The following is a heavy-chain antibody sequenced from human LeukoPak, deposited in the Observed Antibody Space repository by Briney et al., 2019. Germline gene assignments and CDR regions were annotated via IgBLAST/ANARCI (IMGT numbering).Heavy chain of an antibody. CDR1: GYTFTSYD. V-gene: IGHV1-8*01. Sequence: GASVKVSCKASGYTFTSYDINWVRRATGQGLEWMGWMNPNSGNTGYAQKFQGRVTMTRNTSISTAYMELSSLRSEDTAVYYCARAKDDFWSGYYWDLTYYYYYGMDVWGQGTTVTVSS. D-gene: IGHD3-3*01. CDR3: ARAKDDFWSGYYWDLTYYYYYGMDV. J-gene: IGHJ6*02. CDR2: MNPNSGNT.